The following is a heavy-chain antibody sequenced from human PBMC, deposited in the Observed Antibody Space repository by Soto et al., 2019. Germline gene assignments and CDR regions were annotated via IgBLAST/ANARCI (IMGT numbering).Heavy chain of an antibody. D-gene: IGHD3-16*02. V-gene: IGHV3-33*01. Sequence: QVQLVESGGGVVQPGRSLRLSCAASGFTFSSYGMHWVRQAPGKGLEWVAVIWYDGSNKYYADSVKGRFTISRDNSKNTLYLQMNRLRAEDTAVYYGARDVPEYDYVWGSYRSSYGMDVWGQGTTVTVSS. CDR1: GFTFSSYG. J-gene: IGHJ6*02. CDR3: ARDVPEYDYVWGSYRSSYGMDV. CDR2: IWYDGSNK.